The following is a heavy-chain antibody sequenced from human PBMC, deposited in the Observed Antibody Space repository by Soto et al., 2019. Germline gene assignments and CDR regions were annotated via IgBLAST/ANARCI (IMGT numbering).Heavy chain of an antibody. J-gene: IGHJ6*02. D-gene: IGHD3-16*01. CDR2: MNPNSGNT. Sequence: ASVKVSCKASGYTFTSYDINLVRQATGQGLEWMGWMNPNSGNTGYAQKFQGRVTMTRNTSISTAYMELSSLRSEDTAVYYCARERSPGPLGHYYYYGMDVWGQGTTVTVSS. V-gene: IGHV1-8*01. CDR3: ARERSPGPLGHYYYYGMDV. CDR1: GYTFTSYD.